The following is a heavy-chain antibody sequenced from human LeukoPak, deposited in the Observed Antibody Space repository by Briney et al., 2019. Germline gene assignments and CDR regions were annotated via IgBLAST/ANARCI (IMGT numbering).Heavy chain of an antibody. J-gene: IGHJ4*02. Sequence: PSETLSLTCTVSGGSISSYYWSWIRQPAGKGLEWIGRIYYSGSTNYNPSLKSRVTISVDTSKNQFSLKLSSVTAADTAVYYCARGGGYSGYDLGFFDYWGQGTLVTVSS. D-gene: IGHD5-12*01. CDR1: GGSISSYY. V-gene: IGHV4-4*07. CDR2: IYYSGST. CDR3: ARGGGYSGYDLGFFDY.